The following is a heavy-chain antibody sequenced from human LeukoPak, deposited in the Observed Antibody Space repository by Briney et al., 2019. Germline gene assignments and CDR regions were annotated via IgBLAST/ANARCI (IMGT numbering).Heavy chain of an antibody. CDR3: ASHPNYGDYAVNGMDV. J-gene: IGHJ6*02. CDR2: IIPIFGTA. CDR1: GGTFSSCA. V-gene: IGHV1-69*13. D-gene: IGHD4-17*01. Sequence: ASVKVSCKASGGTFSSCAISWVRQAPGQGLEWMGGIIPIFGTANYAQKFQGRVTITADESTSTAYMELSSLRSEDTAVYYCASHPNYGDYAVNGMDVWGQGTTVTVSS.